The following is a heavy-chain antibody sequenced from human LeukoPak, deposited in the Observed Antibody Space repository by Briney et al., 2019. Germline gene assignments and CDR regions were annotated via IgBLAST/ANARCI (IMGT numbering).Heavy chain of an antibody. D-gene: IGHD2-2*01. CDR2: INAGNGNT. Sequence: ASVKVSCKASGYTFTSCAMHWVRQAPGQRLEWMGWINAGNGNTKYSQKFQGRVTITRDTSASTAYMELSSLRSEDTAVYYCARDNLIVVVPAASWAFDIWGQGTMVTVSS. CDR1: GYTFTSCA. J-gene: IGHJ3*02. V-gene: IGHV1-3*01. CDR3: ARDNLIVVVPAASWAFDI.